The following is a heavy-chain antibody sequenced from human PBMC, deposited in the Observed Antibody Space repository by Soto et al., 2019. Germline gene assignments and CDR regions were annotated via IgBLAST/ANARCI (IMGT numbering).Heavy chain of an antibody. D-gene: IGHD3-22*01. V-gene: IGHV5-51*01. CDR1: GYSFTSYW. CDR3: ARTGYYYDSSGYYRYYFDY. CDR2: IYPGDSDT. Sequence: PGESLKISCKGSGYSFTSYWIGWVRQMPGKGLEWMGIIYPGDSDTRYSPSFQGQVTISADKSISTAYLQWSSLKASDTAMYYCARTGYYYDSSGYYRYYFDYWRQGTLVTVSS. J-gene: IGHJ4*02.